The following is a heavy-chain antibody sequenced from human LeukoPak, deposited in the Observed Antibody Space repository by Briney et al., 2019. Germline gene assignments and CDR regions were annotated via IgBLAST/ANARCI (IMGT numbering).Heavy chain of an antibody. CDR1: GFTFSSYG. D-gene: IGHD3-22*01. CDR2: ISYDGSNK. Sequence: GGSLRLSCAASGFTFSSYGMHWVRQAPGKGLEWVAVISYDGSNKYYADSVKGRFTISRDNSKNALYLQMNSLRAEDTAVYYCAKDRSIIADYYDSSGYIQDYFDYWGQGTLVTVSS. V-gene: IGHV3-30*18. CDR3: AKDRSIIADYYDSSGYIQDYFDY. J-gene: IGHJ4*02.